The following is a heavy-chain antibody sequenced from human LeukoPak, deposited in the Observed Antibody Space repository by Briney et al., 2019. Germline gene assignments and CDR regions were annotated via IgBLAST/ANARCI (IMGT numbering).Heavy chain of an antibody. V-gene: IGHV3-23*01. CDR3: AKWGDYDVLTGYYDPDY. J-gene: IGHJ4*02. Sequence: GGSLRLSCAASGFTFSNYAMSWVRQAPGKGLEWVSAITGSGGGTYYADSVKGRFTISRDNSKDTLYLQMNSLRADDTAIYYCAKWGDYDVLTGYYDPDYWGQGTLVTVSS. D-gene: IGHD3-9*01. CDR2: ITGSGGGT. CDR1: GFTFSNYA.